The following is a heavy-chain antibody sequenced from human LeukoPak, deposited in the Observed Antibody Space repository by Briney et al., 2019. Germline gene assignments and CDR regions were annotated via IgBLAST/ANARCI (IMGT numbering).Heavy chain of an antibody. Sequence: GASVKVSCKASGYTFTGYYMHWVRQPPGQGLEWMGRINPNSGGTNYAQQFQGRVTMTRDTSISTAYMELSRLRSDDTAVYYCASSGVVVMGFDYWGQGTLVTVSS. D-gene: IGHD3-22*01. V-gene: IGHV1-2*06. CDR1: GYTFTGYY. CDR2: INPNSGGT. J-gene: IGHJ4*02. CDR3: ASSGVVVMGFDY.